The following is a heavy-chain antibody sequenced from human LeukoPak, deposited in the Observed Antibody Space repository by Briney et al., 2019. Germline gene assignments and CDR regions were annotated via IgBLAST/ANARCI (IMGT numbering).Heavy chain of an antibody. CDR3: ARSRPRDPDAFDI. Sequence: GESLKISCKGSGYSFTTYWIGWVRQMPGKGLEWMGIIYPGDSDTRYSPSFQGQVTISADKSISTAYLQWSSLKASGTAMYYCARSRPRDPDAFDIWGQGTMVTVSS. J-gene: IGHJ3*02. CDR1: GYSFTTYW. V-gene: IGHV5-51*01. CDR2: IYPGDSDT.